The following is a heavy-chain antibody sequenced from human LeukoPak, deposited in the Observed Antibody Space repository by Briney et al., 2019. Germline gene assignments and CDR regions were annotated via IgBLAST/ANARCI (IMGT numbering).Heavy chain of an antibody. CDR2: INPNSGGT. V-gene: IGHV1-2*02. CDR3: AKDLVDTAMVCDY. Sequence: ASVKVSCKASGYTFTGYYMHWVRQAPGQGLEWMGWINPNSGGTNYAQKFQGRVTMTRDTSISTAYMELSRLRSDDTAVYYCAKDLVDTAMVCDYWGQGTLVTVSS. J-gene: IGHJ4*02. D-gene: IGHD5-18*01. CDR1: GYTFTGYY.